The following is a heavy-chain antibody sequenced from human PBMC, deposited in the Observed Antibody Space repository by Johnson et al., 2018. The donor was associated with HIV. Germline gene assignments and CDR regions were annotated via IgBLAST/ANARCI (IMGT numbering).Heavy chain of an antibody. V-gene: IGHV3-30*18. CDR1: GFAVSKNY. J-gene: IGHJ3*02. CDR2: ISYDGSNE. CDR3: AKDLGYSSSSRAFDI. Sequence: QVQLVESGGGVIQPGGSLRLSCAASGFAVSKNYMGWVRQAPGKGLEWVAVISYDGSNEYYADSVKGRFTISRDYSKNTLYLQMNSLRAEDTAVYYCAKDLGYSSSSRAFDIWGQGTMVTVSS. D-gene: IGHD6-6*01.